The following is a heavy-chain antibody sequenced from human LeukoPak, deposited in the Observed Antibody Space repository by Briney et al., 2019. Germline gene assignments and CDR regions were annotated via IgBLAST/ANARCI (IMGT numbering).Heavy chain of an antibody. D-gene: IGHD6-13*01. V-gene: IGHV4-34*01. CDR2: INHSGST. J-gene: IGHJ4*02. Sequence: SETLSLTCAVYGGSFSGYYWSWIRQPPGKGLEWIGEINHSGSTNYNPSLKSRVTISVDTSKNQFSLKLSSVTAADTAVYYCVRGYSSSWNYFDYWGQGTLVTVSS. CDR3: VRGYSSSWNYFDY. CDR1: GGSFSGYY.